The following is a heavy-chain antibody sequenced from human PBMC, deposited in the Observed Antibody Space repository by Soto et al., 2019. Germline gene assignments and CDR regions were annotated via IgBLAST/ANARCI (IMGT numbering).Heavy chain of an antibody. V-gene: IGHV3-23*01. CDR1: GFTFSSYA. J-gene: IGHJ4*02. CDR2: ISGSGGST. CDR3: AKFSGPGYTMIVVVRDY. Sequence: PGGSLRLSCAASGFTFSSYAMSWVRQAPGKGLEWVSAISGSGGSTYYADSVKGRFTISRDNSKNTLYLQMNSLRAEDTAVYYCAKFSGPGYTMIVVVRDYWGQGTLVTVS. D-gene: IGHD3-22*01.